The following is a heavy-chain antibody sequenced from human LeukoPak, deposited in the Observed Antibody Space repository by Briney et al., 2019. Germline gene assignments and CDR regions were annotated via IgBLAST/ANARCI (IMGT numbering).Heavy chain of an antibody. V-gene: IGHV5-51*01. J-gene: IGHJ4*02. D-gene: IGHD1-26*01. CDR3: ARHGGSLDH. CDR2: IYAGDSET. Sequence: GESLKISCKASGYSFTNFWIAWVRQMPGKGLEWMGVIYAGDSETRYSPSFQGQVTISVDKSMSAAYLQWSSLKASDTAIYYCARHGGSLDHWGQGTLVTVSS. CDR1: GYSFTNFW.